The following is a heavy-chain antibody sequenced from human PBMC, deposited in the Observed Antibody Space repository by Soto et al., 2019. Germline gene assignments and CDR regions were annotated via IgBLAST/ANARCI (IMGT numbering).Heavy chain of an antibody. Sequence: GGSLRLSCAASGFTFSSYAMSWVRQAPGKGLEWVSAISGSGGSTYYADSVKGRFTISRDNSKNTLYLQMNSLRAEDTAVYYCATTVDGLVGATRDDYWGQGTLVTVSS. CDR2: ISGSGGST. CDR1: GFTFSSYA. V-gene: IGHV3-23*01. J-gene: IGHJ4*02. CDR3: ATTVDGLVGATRDDY. D-gene: IGHD1-26*01.